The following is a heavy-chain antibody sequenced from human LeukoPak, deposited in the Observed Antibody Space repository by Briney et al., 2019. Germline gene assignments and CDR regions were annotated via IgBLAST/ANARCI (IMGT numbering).Heavy chain of an antibody. CDR1: GDSISSGSYY. CDR2: IYTSWST. CDR3: ARGCSSTTCYRGGFDY. J-gene: IGHJ4*02. Sequence: SETLSLTCTVSGDSISSGSYYWSWIRQPAGKGLEWIGRIYTSWSTNYNPSLKSRVTISVDTSNNQFSLELSSVTAADTAVYYCARGCSSTTCYRGGFDYWGQGTLVTVSS. V-gene: IGHV4-61*02. D-gene: IGHD2-2*01.